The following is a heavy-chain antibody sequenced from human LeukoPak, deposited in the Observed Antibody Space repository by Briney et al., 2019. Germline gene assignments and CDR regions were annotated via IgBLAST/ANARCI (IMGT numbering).Heavy chain of an antibody. J-gene: IGHJ6*03. CDR1: GYTFTSYY. CDR3: ARGYLINDYTAYGLVYYYYYMDV. CDR2: INPSGGST. Sequence: ASVKVSCKASGYTFTSYYMHWVRQAPGQGLEWMGIINPSGGSTSYAQKFQGRVTMTRDMSTSTVYMELSSLRSEDTAVYYCARGYLINDYTAYGLVYYYYYMDVWGKGTTVTVSS. D-gene: IGHD4-11*01. V-gene: IGHV1-46*01.